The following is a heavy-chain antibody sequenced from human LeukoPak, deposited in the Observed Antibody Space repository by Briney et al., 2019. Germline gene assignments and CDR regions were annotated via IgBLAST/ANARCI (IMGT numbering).Heavy chain of an antibody. CDR3: TTEGFTGSYYYFDY. J-gene: IGHJ4*02. CDR1: GFTFSTYW. Sequence: PGRSLRLSCAASGFTFSTYWMSWIRQAPGKGLEWVANIKQDGSQKNYVDSVRGRFTISRDNAKNSLYLQMNSLRAEDTAVYYCTTEGFTGSYYYFDYWGQGTLVTVSS. D-gene: IGHD1-26*01. V-gene: IGHV3-7*01. CDR2: IKQDGSQK.